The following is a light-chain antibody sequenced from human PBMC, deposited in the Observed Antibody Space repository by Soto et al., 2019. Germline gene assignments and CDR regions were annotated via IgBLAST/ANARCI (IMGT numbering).Light chain of an antibody. CDR3: QESTNRPHT. CDR1: YSVITH. Sequence: EIVIKQSPATLSVSPGERATLSCGATYSVITHLAWYQQKPGQAPRLLMYGASTRATGIPARFSGSGSGTEFTLTISCLQFEDFAVYYCQESTNRPHTFCPGTXVDF. CDR2: GAS. J-gene: IGKJ3*01. V-gene: IGKV3-15*01.